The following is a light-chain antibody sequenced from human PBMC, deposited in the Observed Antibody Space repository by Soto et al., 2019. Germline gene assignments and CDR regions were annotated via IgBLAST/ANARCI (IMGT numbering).Light chain of an antibody. CDR3: QHYSTRSVVT. J-gene: IGKJ4*01. V-gene: IGKV1-5*01. CDR2: DAS. Sequence: IQMTQSPSTLSASVGDRVIITCRASQDISGWLAWYQQKPGKDPKLLVFDASSLEDGDPSRLSGSGSGTEFSLTVSNLHSDDFATYYFQHYSTRSVVTLCGGTKVDIK. CDR1: QDISGW.